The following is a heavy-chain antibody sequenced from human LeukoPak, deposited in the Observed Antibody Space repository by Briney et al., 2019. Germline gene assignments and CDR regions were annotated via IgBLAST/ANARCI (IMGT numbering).Heavy chain of an antibody. Sequence: AASVKVSCKASGYTYTSYGISWVRQAPGQGLEWMGWISAYNSNTNCAQKLQGRVTMTTDTSTSTAYMELRSLRSDDTAVYYCARGRSYYDFWSGYYPRYYYYYMDVWGKGTTVTVSS. D-gene: IGHD3-3*01. CDR3: ARGRSYYDFWSGYYPRYYYYYMDV. CDR1: GYTYTSYG. V-gene: IGHV1-18*01. J-gene: IGHJ6*03. CDR2: ISAYNSNT.